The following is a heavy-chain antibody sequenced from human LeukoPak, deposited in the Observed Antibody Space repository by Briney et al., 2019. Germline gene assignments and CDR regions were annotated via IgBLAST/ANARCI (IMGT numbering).Heavy chain of an antibody. CDR1: GFTFDDYA. CDR3: AKDKEYSGFGPILSGYYYGMDV. D-gene: IGHD5-12*01. CDR2: ISWDGGST. V-gene: IGHV3-43D*04. J-gene: IGHJ6*04. Sequence: GGSLRLSCAASGFTFDDYAMHWVRPAPGKGLEWVSLISWDGGSTYYADSVKGRFTISRDNSRNTLYLQMNSLGAEDTALYYCAKDKEYSGFGPILSGYYYGMDVWGKGTTVTVSS.